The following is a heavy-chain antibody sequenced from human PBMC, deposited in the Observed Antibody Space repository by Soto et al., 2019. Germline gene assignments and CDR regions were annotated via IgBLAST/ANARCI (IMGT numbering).Heavy chain of an antibody. CDR3: ARGLAYCGGDCYSNI. J-gene: IGHJ3*02. CDR1: GGTFSISA. CDR2: IIPIFGTA. V-gene: IGHV1-69*13. D-gene: IGHD2-21*02. Sequence: GASVKVACKASGGTFSISAITGVRQAPGQGLEWMGGIIPIFGTANYAQKFQGRVTITADESTSTAYMELSSLRSEDTAVYYCARGLAYCGGDCYSNIWGQGTMVTVSS.